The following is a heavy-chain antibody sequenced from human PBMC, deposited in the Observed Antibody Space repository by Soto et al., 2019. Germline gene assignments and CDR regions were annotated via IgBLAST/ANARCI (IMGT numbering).Heavy chain of an antibody. Sequence: EVQLLESGGGLVQPGGSLRLSCAASGFTFSSYAMSWVHQAPGKGLEWVSAISGSGGYTYYADSVKGRFTISRDNSKNTLYLQMNSLRAEDTAVYYCAKSSGGIAARPADWGQGTLVTVSS. CDR2: ISGSGGYT. J-gene: IGHJ4*02. CDR3: AKSSGGIAARPAD. D-gene: IGHD6-6*01. V-gene: IGHV3-23*01. CDR1: GFTFSSYA.